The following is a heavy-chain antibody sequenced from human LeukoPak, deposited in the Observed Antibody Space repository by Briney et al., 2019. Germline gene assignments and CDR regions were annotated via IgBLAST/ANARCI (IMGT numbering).Heavy chain of an antibody. CDR1: GYTLTNSF. CDR3: AASRLYGADVLDI. V-gene: IGHV1-24*01. CDR2: FDPDDEEA. J-gene: IGHJ3*02. D-gene: IGHD4-17*01. Sequence: ASVKVSCKVSGYTLTNSFMHWVRQTPGRGLEWMGRFDPDDEEATSGQKFQGRIIMTEDTSTDSAYMELNNLTSEDTAVYYCAASRLYGADVLDIWGQGTLIIVSS.